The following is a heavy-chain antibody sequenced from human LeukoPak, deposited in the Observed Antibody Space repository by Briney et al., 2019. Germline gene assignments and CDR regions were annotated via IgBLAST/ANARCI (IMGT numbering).Heavy chain of an antibody. V-gene: IGHV2-70*11. D-gene: IGHD5-18*01. J-gene: IGHJ4*02. CDR3: ARTRGYNYGYVY. Sequence: SGPALLKPTQTLTLTFTFSGFSLSTSGMCVSWIRQPPGKALEWLARIDWNDDKYYSTSLRTRLTISKDTSKNQVVLTMTNMDPVDTATYYCARTRGYNYGYVYWGQGTLVTVSS. CDR2: IDWNDDK. CDR1: GFSLSTSGMC.